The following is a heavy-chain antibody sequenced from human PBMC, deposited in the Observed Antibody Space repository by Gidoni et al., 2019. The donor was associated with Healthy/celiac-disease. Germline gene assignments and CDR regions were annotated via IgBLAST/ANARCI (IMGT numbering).Heavy chain of an antibody. CDR2: IYYSGST. V-gene: IGHV4-59*01. CDR1: GGSISSYS. Sequence: QVQLQESGPGLVKPSETLSLTCTVSGGSISSYSWSWIRQPPGKGLEWIGYIYYSGSTNYNPSLKSRVTMSVDTSKNQFSLKLSSVTAADTAVYYCARSAFSMVRGVIADFDYWGQGTLVTVSS. CDR3: ARSAFSMVRGVIADFDY. J-gene: IGHJ4*02. D-gene: IGHD3-10*01.